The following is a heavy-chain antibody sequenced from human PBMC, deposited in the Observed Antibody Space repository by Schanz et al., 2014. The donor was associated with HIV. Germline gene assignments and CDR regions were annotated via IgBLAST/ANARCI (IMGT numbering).Heavy chain of an antibody. CDR1: GYTFTSYY. CDR3: ARSRYGDHPYYFDL. D-gene: IGHD2-21*02. V-gene: IGHV1-69*01. CDR2: IIPVFGTA. J-gene: IGHJ4*02. Sequence: QVQLVQSGAEVKKPGSSVKVSCKASGYTFTSYYINWVRQAPGQGLEWMGGIIPVFGTANYAQKFQGRVTINADQSTTTVYMYLSSLRSDDTAVYYCARSRYGDHPYYFDLWGQGTPVAVS.